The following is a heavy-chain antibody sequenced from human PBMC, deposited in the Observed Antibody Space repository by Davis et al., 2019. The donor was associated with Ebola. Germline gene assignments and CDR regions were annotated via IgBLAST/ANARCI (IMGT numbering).Heavy chain of an antibody. CDR2: FSSSSSTI. V-gene: IGHV3-48*02. D-gene: IGHD3-3*01. CDR1: GFTFSSYS. J-gene: IGHJ3*02. Sequence: GGSLRLSCAASGFTFSSYSMNWVRQAPGKGLEWVSYFSSSSSTIYYADSVKGRFTISRDNAKNSLYLQMNSLRDEDTAVYYCAREGLTIFGVVIIDAFDIWGQGTMVTVSS. CDR3: AREGLTIFGVVIIDAFDI.